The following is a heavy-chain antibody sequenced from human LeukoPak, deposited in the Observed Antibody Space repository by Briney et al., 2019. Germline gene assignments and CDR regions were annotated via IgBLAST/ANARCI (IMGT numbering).Heavy chain of an antibody. CDR3: VTYRQVMLPFEA. J-gene: IGHJ5*02. D-gene: IGHD5-18*01. CDR1: GFTFSSYA. V-gene: IGHV3-23*01. Sequence: GGSLRLSCAASGFTFSSYAMSWVRQVSGKGLEWVSVISGSGGSTYYADSVRGRFTISRDNSKSTLSLQMNSLRAEDTAIYYCVTYRQVMLPFEAWGQGTLVTVSS. CDR2: ISGSGGST.